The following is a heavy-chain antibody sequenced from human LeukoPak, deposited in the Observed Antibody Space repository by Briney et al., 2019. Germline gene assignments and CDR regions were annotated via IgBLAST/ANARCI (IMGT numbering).Heavy chain of an antibody. V-gene: IGHV4-59*01. D-gene: IGHD6-13*01. CDR3: AGVRYSSSWYYYYGMDV. J-gene: IGHJ6*02. CDR2: IYYSGST. Sequence: PSETLSLTCTVSGGSISSYYWSWIRQPPGKGLEWIGYIYYSGSTNYNPSLKSRVTISVDTSKNQFSLKLSSVTAADTAVYYCAGVRYSSSWYYYYGMDVWGQGTTVTVSS. CDR1: GGSISSYY.